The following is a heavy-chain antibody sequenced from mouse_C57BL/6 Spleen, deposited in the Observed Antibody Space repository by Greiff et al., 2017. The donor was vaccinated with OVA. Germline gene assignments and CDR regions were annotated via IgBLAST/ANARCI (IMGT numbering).Heavy chain of an antibody. CDR1: GYTFTDYN. CDR2: INPNNGGT. V-gene: IGHV1-18*01. J-gene: IGHJ3*01. D-gene: IGHD3-2*02. CDR3: ARGETAQARPFAY. Sequence: VQLQQSGPELVKPGTSVKIPCKASGYTFTDYNMDWVKQSHGKSLEWIGDINPNNGGTIYNQKFKGKATLTVDKSSSTAYMELRSLTSEDTAVYYCARGETAQARPFAYWGQGTLVTVSA.